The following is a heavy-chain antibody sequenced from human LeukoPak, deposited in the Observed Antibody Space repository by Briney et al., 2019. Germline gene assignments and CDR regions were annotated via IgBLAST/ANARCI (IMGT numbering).Heavy chain of an antibody. V-gene: IGHV4-38-2*02. Sequence: SETLSLTCTVSGYSISSGYYWGWIRQPPGKGLEWIGSIYHSGSTYYNPSLKSRVTISVDTSKNQFSLKLSSVTAADTAVYYCARRVHPYYFDYWGQGTLVTVSS. CDR2: IYHSGST. CDR1: GYSISSGYY. D-gene: IGHD3-10*01. CDR3: ARRVHPYYFDY. J-gene: IGHJ4*02.